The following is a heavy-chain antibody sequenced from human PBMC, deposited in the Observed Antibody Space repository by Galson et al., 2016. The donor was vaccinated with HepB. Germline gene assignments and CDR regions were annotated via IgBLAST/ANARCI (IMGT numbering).Heavy chain of an antibody. CDR3: AKSQPGYSSGWYTLPIDAFDI. V-gene: IGHV3-23*01. D-gene: IGHD6-19*01. Sequence: SLRLSCAASGFTFSSYAMSWVRQAPGKGLEWVSTISGSGYNTYYADSVKGRFTISRDNSKNTLYLQMNSLSAEDTAVYYCAKSQPGYSSGWYTLPIDAFDIWGQGTMVTVSS. J-gene: IGHJ3*02. CDR1: GFTFSSYA. CDR2: ISGSGYNT.